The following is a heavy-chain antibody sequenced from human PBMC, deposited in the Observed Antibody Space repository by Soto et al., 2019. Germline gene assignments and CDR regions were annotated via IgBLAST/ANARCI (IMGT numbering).Heavy chain of an antibody. J-gene: IGHJ3*02. Sequence: SETLSLTCTVSGGSISSSSYYWGWIRQPPGKGLEWIGSIYYSGSTHYNPSLKSRVTISVDTSKNQFSLKLSSVTAADTAVYYCARHKSRDSSGYFAFDIWGQGTMVTVSS. CDR1: GGSISSSSYY. CDR2: IYYSGST. V-gene: IGHV4-39*01. CDR3: ARHKSRDSSGYFAFDI. D-gene: IGHD3-22*01.